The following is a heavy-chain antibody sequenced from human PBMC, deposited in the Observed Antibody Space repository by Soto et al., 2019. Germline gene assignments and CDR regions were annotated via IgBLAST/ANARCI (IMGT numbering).Heavy chain of an antibody. V-gene: IGHV5-51*01. Sequence: GESLKISCKGSGYSFTIYWIGWVRQMPGKGLEWMGIIYPGDSDTRYSPSFQGQVTISADKSVSTAYLQWNSLKASDTAMYYCATSRLLSTFDNWGQGTLVTVSS. D-gene: IGHD3-10*01. CDR1: GYSFTIYW. CDR3: ATSRLLSTFDN. J-gene: IGHJ4*02. CDR2: IYPGDSDT.